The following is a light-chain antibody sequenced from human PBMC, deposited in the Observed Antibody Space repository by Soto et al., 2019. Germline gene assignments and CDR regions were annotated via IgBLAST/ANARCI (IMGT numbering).Light chain of an antibody. CDR1: QSVSNHY. CDR3: QPYGTSGT. J-gene: IGKJ4*02. CDR2: GAS. Sequence: TLFLYRRERDTLSCRASQSVSNHYLAWYQQKPGQAPRLLIYGASNRATGIPDRFSGSGSGTDFTLTMSRQEPEDFPLYYWQPYGTSGTVGEGTKVDIK. V-gene: IGKV3-20*01.